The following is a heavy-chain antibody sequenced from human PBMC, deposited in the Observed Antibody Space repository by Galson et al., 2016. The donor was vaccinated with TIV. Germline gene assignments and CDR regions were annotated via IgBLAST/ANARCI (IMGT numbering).Heavy chain of an antibody. D-gene: IGHD2-2*01. CDR1: GGTFSSYA. CDR3: AKDHCSGTSCPQPHY. J-gene: IGHJ4*02. CDR2: IIPMLGIT. Sequence: SVKVSCKASGGTFSSYAISWVRQAPGQGLEWMGRIIPMLGITRYAQKFQGRVKIIADDSTSTAYMELSSLKSEDTAVYYCAKDHCSGTSCPQPHYWGQGTLVTVSS. V-gene: IGHV1-69*04.